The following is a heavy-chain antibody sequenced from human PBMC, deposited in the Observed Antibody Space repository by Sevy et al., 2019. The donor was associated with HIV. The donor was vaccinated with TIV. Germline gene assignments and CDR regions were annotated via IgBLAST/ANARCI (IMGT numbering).Heavy chain of an antibody. CDR3: ARDFGNYYASSARQWFDP. D-gene: IGHD3-22*01. V-gene: IGHV1-18*04. CDR1: GYTFTSYG. Sequence: ASVKVSCKASGYTFTSYGISWVRQAPGQGLEWMGWISAYNGNTNYAQKLQGRVTMTKDTSTSTAYKELRSLRSDDTAVYYCARDFGNYYASSARQWFDPWGQGTLVTVSS. J-gene: IGHJ5*02. CDR2: ISAYNGNT.